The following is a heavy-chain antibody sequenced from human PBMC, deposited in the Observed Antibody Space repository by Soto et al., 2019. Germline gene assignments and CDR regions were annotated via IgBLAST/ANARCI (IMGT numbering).Heavy chain of an antibody. Sequence: PGGSLSLSCAASGFTFSSYEMNWVRQAPGKGLEWVSYISSSGSTIYYADSVKGRFTISRDNAKNSLYLQMNSLRAEDTAVYYCARGAWGSGSYYYYGMDVWGQGTTVTVSS. CDR1: GFTFSSYE. CDR3: ARGAWGSGSYYYYGMDV. D-gene: IGHD3-10*01. CDR2: ISSSGSTI. J-gene: IGHJ6*02. V-gene: IGHV3-48*03.